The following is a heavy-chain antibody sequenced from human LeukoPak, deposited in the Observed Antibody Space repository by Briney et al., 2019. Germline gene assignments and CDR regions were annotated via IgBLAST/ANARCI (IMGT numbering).Heavy chain of an antibody. Sequence: GGSLRLSCAASGFTFSSYSMNWVRQAPGKGLEWVSYISSSGSTIYYADSVKGRFTISRDNAKNSLYLQMNSLRAEDTAVYYCARAEDPGFGGAQLGYFDYWGQGTLVTVSS. J-gene: IGHJ4*02. CDR2: ISSSGSTI. CDR1: GFTFSSYS. V-gene: IGHV3-48*04. D-gene: IGHD2-21*01. CDR3: ARAEDPGFGGAQLGYFDY.